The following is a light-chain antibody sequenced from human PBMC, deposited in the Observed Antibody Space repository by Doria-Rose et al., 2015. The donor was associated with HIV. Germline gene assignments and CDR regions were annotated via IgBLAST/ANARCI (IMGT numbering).Light chain of an antibody. Sequence: TQSPGTLSLSPGERATLSCRASQRVKSSYLAWYQHKPGQAPRLLIYDASTRATGIPDRFSGSGSGTDFTLTISSLEPEDVAVYYCQQYGTSRGTFGQGTRLEIK. CDR3: QQYGTSRGT. CDR1: QRVKSSY. J-gene: IGKJ5*01. V-gene: IGKV3-20*01. CDR2: DAS.